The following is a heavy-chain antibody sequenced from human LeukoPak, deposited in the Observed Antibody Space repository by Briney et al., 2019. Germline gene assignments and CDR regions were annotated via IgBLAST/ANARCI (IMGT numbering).Heavy chain of an antibody. V-gene: IGHV1-8*03. J-gene: IGHJ4*02. CDR1: GDTFTNYH. CDR3: ARTTSMTASGYDY. Sequence: ASVKVSCKASGDTFTNYHINWVRQASGQGLEWMTWINPDTGDKGYARKFQDRVTITTDTSISTAYMELSSLSSEDTAVYFCARTTSMTASGYDYWGQGTLVSVSS. D-gene: IGHD2-21*02. CDR2: INPDTGDK.